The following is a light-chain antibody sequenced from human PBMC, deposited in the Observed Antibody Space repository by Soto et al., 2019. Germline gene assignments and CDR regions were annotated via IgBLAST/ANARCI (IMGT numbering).Light chain of an antibody. Sequence: EIVLTQSPATLSLSPGERATLSCRASQGVSTYLAWYQQKPGQAPRLLIYDASNRATGIPARFSGSGSGTDFTLTISNLEPEDFAVYYCQQRSNWPLLTFGGGTKVEIK. V-gene: IGKV3-11*01. CDR3: QQRSNWPLLT. CDR2: DAS. CDR1: QGVSTY. J-gene: IGKJ4*01.